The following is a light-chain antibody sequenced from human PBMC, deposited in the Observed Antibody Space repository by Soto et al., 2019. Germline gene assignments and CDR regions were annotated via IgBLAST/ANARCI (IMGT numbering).Light chain of an antibody. CDR2: VAS. Sequence: EIVLTQFPGTLSLSPGERATLSCRASKSVSSSYLAWYQQKPGQAPRLLIYVASSRATGIPDRFSGSGSGTDFTLTISRLEPEDFAVYYCQQYGSSPPIPFGQGTRLEIK. CDR3: QQYGSSPPIP. J-gene: IGKJ5*01. CDR1: KSVSSSY. V-gene: IGKV3-20*01.